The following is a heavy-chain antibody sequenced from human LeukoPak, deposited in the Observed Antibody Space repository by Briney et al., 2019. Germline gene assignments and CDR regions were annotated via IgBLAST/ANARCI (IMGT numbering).Heavy chain of an antibody. CDR2: IRYDGSNE. Sequence: GESLRLSCAASGFTFSSYGMHWVRQAPGKGLEWVAFIRYDGSNEYYADSVKGRFTISRDKSKNTLSLQMNGLRVEDTAVYYCAKVMPPGRIRFYSYDMDVWGKGTTVTVS. V-gene: IGHV3-30*02. CDR3: AKVMPPGRIRFYSYDMDV. J-gene: IGHJ6*03. CDR1: GFTFSSYG. D-gene: IGHD2-15*01.